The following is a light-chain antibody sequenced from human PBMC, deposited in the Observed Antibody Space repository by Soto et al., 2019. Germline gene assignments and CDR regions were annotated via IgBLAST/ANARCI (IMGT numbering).Light chain of an antibody. CDR1: NNNIGLYNY. CDR3: AAYTSSNTIV. J-gene: IGLJ1*01. V-gene: IGLV2-14*01. Sequence: QSALTQPASVSGSPGQSITISCTGTNNNIGLYNYVSWYPQYPGKAPKLMIYEASYRPSGVSNRLSGSTSGNTAFLTISGLQTEDEADYYCAAYTSSNTIVYGTGTKLTVL. CDR2: EAS.